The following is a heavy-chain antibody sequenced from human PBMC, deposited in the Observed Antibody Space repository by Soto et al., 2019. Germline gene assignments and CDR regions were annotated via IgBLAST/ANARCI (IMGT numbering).Heavy chain of an antibody. CDR1: GYTFPGYY. CDR2: INPNSGGK. CDR3: ARDQALTGYDRQYYFDY. V-gene: IGHV1-2*02. Sequence: GASVKVSCKASGYTFPGYYMPWVRQAPGQGLEWMGWINPNSGGKNYAQKFQGRVTMTRDTSISTAYMELSRLRSDDTAVYYCARDQALTGYDRQYYFDYWGQGTLVTVSS. D-gene: IGHD3-9*01. J-gene: IGHJ4*02.